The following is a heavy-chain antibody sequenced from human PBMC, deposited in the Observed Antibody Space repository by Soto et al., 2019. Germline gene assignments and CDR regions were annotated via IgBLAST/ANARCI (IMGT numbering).Heavy chain of an antibody. Sequence: ASVKVSCKASGYTFTSYYMHWVRQAPGQGLEWMGGIIPIFGTANYAQKFQGRVTITADESTGTAYMELSSLRSEDTAVYYCSVITTSESDYWGQGTLVTVSS. CDR2: IIPIFGTA. J-gene: IGHJ4*02. D-gene: IGHD3-22*01. CDR1: GYTFTSYY. V-gene: IGHV1-69*13. CDR3: SVITTSESDY.